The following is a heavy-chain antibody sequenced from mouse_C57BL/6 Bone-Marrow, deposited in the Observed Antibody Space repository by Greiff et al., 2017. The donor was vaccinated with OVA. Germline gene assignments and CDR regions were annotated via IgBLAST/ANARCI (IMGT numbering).Heavy chain of an antibody. CDR1: GYTFTSYW. Sequence: QVQLQQPGAELVKPGASVKLSCKASGYTFTSYWMQWVNQRPGQGLEWIGEIDPSDSYTNYNQKFQGKATLTVDTSSSTAYMQLSSLTSEDSAVYYCANYLDYWGQGTTLTVSA. J-gene: IGHJ2*01. V-gene: IGHV1-50*01. CDR2: IDPSDSYT. CDR3: ANYLDY.